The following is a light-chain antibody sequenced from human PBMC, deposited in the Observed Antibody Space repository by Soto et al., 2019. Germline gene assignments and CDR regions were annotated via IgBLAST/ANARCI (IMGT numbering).Light chain of an antibody. Sequence: DIQMTQSPSSVSASIGDTVTVTCRASLSISTWLAWYQQKPGAAPKLLIYHGSTLQTGVPSRFSGSGSGTDFTLTINSLQPEDFATYYCQQSYSLPATFGQGTKLDI. CDR2: HGS. CDR3: QQSYSLPAT. CDR1: LSISTW. J-gene: IGKJ1*01. V-gene: IGKV1-12*01.